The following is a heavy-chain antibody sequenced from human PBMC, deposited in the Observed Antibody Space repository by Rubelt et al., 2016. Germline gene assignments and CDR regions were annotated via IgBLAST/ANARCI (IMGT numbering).Heavy chain of an antibody. CDR1: GASISSYY. V-gene: IGHV4-59*01. Sequence: LQKPSETLSLTCSVSGASISSYYWSWIRQPPGKGLAWIASFYHTGSTTYNPSLKRRVTMSVDTSKNQFSLKVRAVTAADTAVYYCARWDVDYLDYWGQGTLVTVSS. CDR2: FYHTGST. J-gene: IGHJ4*01. CDR3: ARWDVDYLDY. D-gene: IGHD1-26*01.